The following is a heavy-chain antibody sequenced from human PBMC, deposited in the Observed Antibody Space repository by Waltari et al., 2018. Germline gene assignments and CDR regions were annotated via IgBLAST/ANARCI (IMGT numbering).Heavy chain of an antibody. CDR2: VHHSGKT. V-gene: IGHV4-4*02. J-gene: IGHJ4*02. D-gene: IGHD2-2*01. Sequence: QVQLQESGQGLVKPSGTLSHTCAVYGDSISGNYWWSWVRQSPEKGLEWIGQVHHSGKTHYNPSLQSRVTISVDKPKNQFSLNLNSVTAADTAVYYCAGDRAIGLFFDYWGRGTLVTVSS. CDR1: GDSISGNYW. CDR3: AGDRAIGLFFDY.